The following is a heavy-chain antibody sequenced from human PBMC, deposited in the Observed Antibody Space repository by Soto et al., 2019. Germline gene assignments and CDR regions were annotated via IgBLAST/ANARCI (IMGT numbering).Heavy chain of an antibody. D-gene: IGHD5-12*01. Sequence: QVQLVESGGGVVQPGRSLRLSCAASGFAFSSYAMHWVRQAPGKGLEWVAVISYDENNKYYADSVKGRFTISRDNSKNTLSLQMNSLRPEDTAVYYCASEFRLGHSGYQRYFQHGGQGTLVTVSS. V-gene: IGHV3-30-3*01. CDR2: ISYDENNK. CDR1: GFAFSSYA. J-gene: IGHJ1*01. CDR3: ASEFRLGHSGYQRYFQH.